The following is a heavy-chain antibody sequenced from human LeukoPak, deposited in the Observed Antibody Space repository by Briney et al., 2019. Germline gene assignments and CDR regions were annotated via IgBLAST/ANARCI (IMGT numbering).Heavy chain of an antibody. J-gene: IGHJ5*01. CDR1: EFTFSTYL. V-gene: IGHV3-7*01. D-gene: IGHD6-13*01. Sequence: GGSLRLSCAAYEFTFSTYLMTLVRQAPGKGLEWVANIKQDGSEKYYADSVRGRFTISRDNGKKSLYLQMNSLRVEDTAVYYCAGERPSSSWYDFWGQGTLVTVSS. CDR3: AGERPSSSWYDF. CDR2: IKQDGSEK.